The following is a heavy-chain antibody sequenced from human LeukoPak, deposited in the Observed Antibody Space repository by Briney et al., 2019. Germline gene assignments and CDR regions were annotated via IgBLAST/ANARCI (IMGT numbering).Heavy chain of an antibody. CDR3: ARNILTGLCPDY. Sequence: ASVKVSCKASGYTFTGYYMHWVRQAPGQGLEWMGWINPNSGGTNYAQKFQGRVTMTRDTSISTAYMGLRSLKSDDTAVYYCARNILTGLCPDYWGQGTLVTVSS. CDR1: GYTFTGYY. CDR2: INPNSGGT. V-gene: IGHV1-2*02. J-gene: IGHJ4*02. D-gene: IGHD3-9*01.